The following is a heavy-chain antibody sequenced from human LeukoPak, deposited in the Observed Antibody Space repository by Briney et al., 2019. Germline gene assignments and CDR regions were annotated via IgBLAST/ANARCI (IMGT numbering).Heavy chain of an antibody. Sequence: ASVKVSCKASGYTLTSYYMHWVRQAPGQGLEWMGIINPSGGSTSYAQKFQGRVTMTRDTSTSTVYMELSSLRSEDTAVYYCARGTLSSPKPSYGSGSPTDYWGQGTLVTVSS. J-gene: IGHJ4*02. CDR3: ARGTLSSPKPSYGSGSPTDY. CDR2: INPSGGST. V-gene: IGHV1-46*01. CDR1: GYTLTSYY. D-gene: IGHD3-10*01.